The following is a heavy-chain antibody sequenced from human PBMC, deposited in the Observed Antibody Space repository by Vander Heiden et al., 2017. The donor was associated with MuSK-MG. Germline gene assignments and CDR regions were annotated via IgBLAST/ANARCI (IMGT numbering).Heavy chain of an antibody. CDR3: ARRGLGDHSDY. CDR2: ISYDGSKQ. J-gene: IGHJ4*02. D-gene: IGHD3-10*01. CDR1: GFTLSCYA. V-gene: IGHV3-30*04. Sequence: QVQLLEAGGGAVQPGRSLGLACAGSGFTLSCYATPCVRPAPGKGLQWVEVISYDGSKQDDAAAVKGRFTIARDKAKTTLYMQMTRLRAEDTAVYYVARRGLGDHSDYGCQGTLVTVCS.